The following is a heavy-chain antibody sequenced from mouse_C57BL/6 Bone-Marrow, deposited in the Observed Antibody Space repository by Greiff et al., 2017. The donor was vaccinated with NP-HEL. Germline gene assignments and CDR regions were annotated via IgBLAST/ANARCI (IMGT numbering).Heavy chain of an antibody. Sequence: EVKVVESGGGLVQPKGSLKLSCAASGFSFNTYAMNWVRQAPGKGLEWVASIRSKSNNYATYYADSVKDRFTISRDDSESMLYLQMNNLKTEDTAMYYCVRLPTVVGGYWGQGTLVTVSA. V-gene: IGHV10-1*01. CDR1: GFSFNTYA. CDR2: IRSKSNNYAT. D-gene: IGHD1-1*01. J-gene: IGHJ3*01. CDR3: VRLPTVVGGY.